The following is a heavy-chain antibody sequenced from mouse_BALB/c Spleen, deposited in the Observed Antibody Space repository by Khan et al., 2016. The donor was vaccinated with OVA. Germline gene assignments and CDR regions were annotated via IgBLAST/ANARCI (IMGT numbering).Heavy chain of an antibody. D-gene: IGHD2-10*01. J-gene: IGHJ3*01. V-gene: IGHV2-6-1*01. CDR3: ARSFLLRSPGFVY. Sequence: QVQLKESGPGLVAPSQSLSITCTISGFSLTSYGVHWVRQPPGKGLEWLVVIWSDGSTTYNSALKSRLSISKDNSKSQVFLKMNSLQTDDTAMYYGARSFLLRSPGFVYWGQGTLVTVSA. CDR2: IWSDGST. CDR1: GFSLTSYG.